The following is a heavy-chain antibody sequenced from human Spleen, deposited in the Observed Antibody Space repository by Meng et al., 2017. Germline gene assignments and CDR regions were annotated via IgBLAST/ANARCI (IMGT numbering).Heavy chain of an antibody. Sequence: GESLKISCAASGFTFSSYAMHWVRQAPGKGLKWVAVISYDGSNKYYADSVKGRFTISRDNSKNTLYLQMNSLRAEDTALYHCARVYGSGSYDAFDIWGQGTMVTVSS. V-gene: IGHV3-30*01. CDR2: ISYDGSNK. CDR3: ARVYGSGSYDAFDI. J-gene: IGHJ3*02. D-gene: IGHD3-10*01. CDR1: GFTFSSYA.